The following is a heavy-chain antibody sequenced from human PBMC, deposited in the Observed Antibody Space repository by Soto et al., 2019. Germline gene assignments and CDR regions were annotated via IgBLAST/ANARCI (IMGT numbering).Heavy chain of an antibody. V-gene: IGHV4-34*01. Sequence: SETLSLTCAVYDESFSGYYWSWIRQPPGKGLEWIGEINHSGGTNYNPSLKSRVTISVDTSKNQFSLKLSSVTAADTAVYYCARGGWKLFDYWGQGTLVTVSS. CDR2: INHSGGT. CDR1: DESFSGYY. CDR3: ARGGWKLFDY. D-gene: IGHD6-19*01. J-gene: IGHJ4*02.